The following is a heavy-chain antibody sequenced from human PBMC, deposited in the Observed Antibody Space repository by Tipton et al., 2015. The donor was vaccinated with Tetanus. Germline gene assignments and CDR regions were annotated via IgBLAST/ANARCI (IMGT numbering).Heavy chain of an antibody. V-gene: IGHV4-4*07. CDR3: ARDSMSSSGYDKEKTYYYYGMDV. Sequence: TLSLTCTVSGGSISSYYWSWIRQPAGKGLEWIGRIYTSGSTNYNPSLKSRVTMSVDTSKNQFSLKLSSVTAADTAVYYCARDSMSSSGYDKEKTYYYYGMDVWGQGTTVTVSS. CDR1: GGSISSYY. J-gene: IGHJ6*02. CDR2: IYTSGST. D-gene: IGHD5-12*01.